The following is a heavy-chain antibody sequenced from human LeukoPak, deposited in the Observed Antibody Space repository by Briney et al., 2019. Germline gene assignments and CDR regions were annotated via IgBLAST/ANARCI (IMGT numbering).Heavy chain of an antibody. Sequence: ASVKVSCKASGYTFNDYFLHWVRQAPGQGLEWMGWINPKSGGTNYVQKFQGRVTMTWDTSITTANMELNRLETDDMGMYYCARGYDFWSGKGVWGQGTLVTVSS. CDR1: GYTFNDYF. V-gene: IGHV1-2*02. D-gene: IGHD3-3*01. CDR3: ARGYDFWSGKGV. J-gene: IGHJ4*02. CDR2: INPKSGGT.